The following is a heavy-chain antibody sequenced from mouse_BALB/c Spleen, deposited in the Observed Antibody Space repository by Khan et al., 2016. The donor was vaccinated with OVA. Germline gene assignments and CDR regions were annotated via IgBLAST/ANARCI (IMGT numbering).Heavy chain of an antibody. CDR2: ISYSGST. V-gene: IGHV3-2*02. Sequence: VQLQQPGPGLVKPSQSLSLTYTVTGYSITSGYGWNWIRQFPGNKLEWMGYISYSGSTNYNPSLKSRISITRDTSKNQFFLQLNSVTTEDTATDNCARTARIKYWGQGTTLTVSS. D-gene: IGHD1-2*01. J-gene: IGHJ2*01. CDR1: GYSITSGYG. CDR3: ARTARIKY.